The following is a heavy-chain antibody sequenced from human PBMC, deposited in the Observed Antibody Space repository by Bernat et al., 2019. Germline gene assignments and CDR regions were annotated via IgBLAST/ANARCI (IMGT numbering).Heavy chain of an antibody. CDR3: ARSIAVADTFDY. CDR1: GGSISSSSYY. V-gene: IGHV4-39*01. D-gene: IGHD6-19*01. Sequence: QLQLQESGPGLVKPSETLSLTCTVSGGSISSSSYYWGWIRQPPGKGLEWIGSIYYSGSTYYNPSLKSRVTISVDTSKNQFSLKQSSVTAADTAVYYCARSIAVADTFDYWGQGTLVTVSS. J-gene: IGHJ4*02. CDR2: IYYSGST.